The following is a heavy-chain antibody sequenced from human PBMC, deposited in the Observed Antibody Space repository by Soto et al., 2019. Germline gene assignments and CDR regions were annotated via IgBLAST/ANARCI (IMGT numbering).Heavy chain of an antibody. CDR1: GYTFTGYG. Sequence: QVQLVQSGTEVKRPGASVKVSCKASGYTFTGYGISWVRQAPGQGLEWMGRINAYNDNTDYAQKFQGRVTLPTDTSTSTAYMELRSLRSDDTAVYYCASRIGSPDVYLDVWGQGPLVTVSS. V-gene: IGHV1-18*01. CDR2: INAYNDNT. CDR3: ASRIGSPDVYLDV. J-gene: IGHJ4*02.